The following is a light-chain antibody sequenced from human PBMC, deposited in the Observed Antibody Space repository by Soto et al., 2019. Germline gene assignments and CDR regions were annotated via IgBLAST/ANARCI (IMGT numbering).Light chain of an antibody. Sequence: DIVMTQSPATLSVSPVERATLSCRASQSINTNLAWYQQKPGQAPRLLIYGASTMATVIPARFSGSGSGTEFTLTISGLQADDFAVYYCQQYHHWPPKVTFGPGTRVDI. CDR3: QQYHHWPPKVT. CDR1: QSINTN. J-gene: IGKJ3*01. CDR2: GAS. V-gene: IGKV3-15*01.